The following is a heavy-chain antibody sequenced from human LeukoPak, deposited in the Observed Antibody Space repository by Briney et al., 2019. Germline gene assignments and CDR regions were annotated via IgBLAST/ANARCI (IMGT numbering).Heavy chain of an antibody. J-gene: IGHJ6*02. CDR1: GYTFTSYG. V-gene: IGHV1-18*01. CDR3: ARDSLPFFGAYYGMDV. Sequence: GASVKVSCKASGYTFTSYGISWVRQAPGQGLEWMGWISAYNGNTNYAQKLQGRVTMTTDTSTSTAYMELRSLRSDDTAVYYCARDSLPFFGAYYGMDVWGQGTTVTVSS. CDR2: ISAYNGNT. D-gene: IGHD3-3*01.